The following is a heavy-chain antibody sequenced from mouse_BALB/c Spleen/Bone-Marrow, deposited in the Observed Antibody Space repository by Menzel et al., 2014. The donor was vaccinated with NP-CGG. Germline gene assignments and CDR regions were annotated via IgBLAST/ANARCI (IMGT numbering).Heavy chain of an antibody. Sequence: QVQLQQPGAELVRPGASVKLSCKASGYTFTSYWMNWVKQRPEQGLEWIGRIDPYDSETHYNQKFRDKAILTVDKSSRIAFMQLSRLTSEDSAVHYCARSPDTYPSMDYWGQGTSVTVSS. CDR2: IDPYDSET. CDR1: GYTFTSYW. V-gene: IGHV1-52*01. J-gene: IGHJ4*01. CDR3: ARSPDTYPSMDY.